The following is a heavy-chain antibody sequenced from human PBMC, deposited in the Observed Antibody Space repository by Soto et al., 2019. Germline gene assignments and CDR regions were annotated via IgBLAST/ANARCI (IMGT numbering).Heavy chain of an antibody. D-gene: IGHD3-22*01. V-gene: IGHV3-33*01. J-gene: IGHJ4*02. CDR2: IWYDGSNK. CDR1: GFTFSSYG. CDR3: ARDNASSGSLDY. Sequence: QVQLVESGGGVVQPGRSLRLSCAASGFTFSSYGMHCVRQAPGKGLEWVAVIWYDGSNKYYADSVKGRFTISRDNSKNTLYLQMNSLRAEDTDVYYCARDNASSGSLDYWGQGTLVTVSS.